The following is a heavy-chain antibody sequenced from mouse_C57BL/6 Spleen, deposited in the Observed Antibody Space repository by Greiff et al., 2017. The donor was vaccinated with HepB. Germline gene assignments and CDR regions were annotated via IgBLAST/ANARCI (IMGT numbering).Heavy chain of an antibody. D-gene: IGHD2-3*01. V-gene: IGHV10-1*01. CDR3: VRVYDGYYEAFDY. J-gene: IGHJ2*01. CDR1: GFSFNTYA. Sequence: EVQRVESGGGLVQPKGSLKLSCAASGFSFNTYAMNWVRQAPGKGLEWVARIRSKSNNYATYYADSVKDRFTISRDDSESMLYLQMNNLKTEDTAMYYCVRVYDGYYEAFDYWGQGTTLTVSS. CDR2: IRSKSNNYAT.